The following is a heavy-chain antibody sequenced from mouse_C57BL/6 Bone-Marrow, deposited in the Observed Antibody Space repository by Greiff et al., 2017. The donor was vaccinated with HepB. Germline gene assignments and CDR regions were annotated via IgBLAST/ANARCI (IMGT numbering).Heavy chain of an antibody. V-gene: IGHV1-82*01. J-gene: IGHJ1*03. D-gene: IGHD1-1*01. CDR3: ARLELLRYGWYFDV. CDR1: GYAFSSSW. Sequence: VQLQQSGPELVKPGASVKISCKASGYAFSSSWMNWVKQRPGKGLEWIGRIYPGDGDTNYNGKFKGKATLTADKSSSTAYMQLSSLTSEDSAVYFCARLELLRYGWYFDVWGTGTTVTVSS. CDR2: IYPGDGDT.